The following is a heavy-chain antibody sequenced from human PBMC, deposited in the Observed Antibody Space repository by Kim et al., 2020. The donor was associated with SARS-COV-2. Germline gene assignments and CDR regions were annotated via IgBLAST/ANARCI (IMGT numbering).Heavy chain of an antibody. CDR3: AREAATPYWYFDL. D-gene: IGHD1-26*01. Sequence: YAVSVKSRITINPDTSKNQFSLQLNSVTPEDTAVYYCAREAATPYWYFDLWGRGTLVTVSS. V-gene: IGHV6-1*01. J-gene: IGHJ2*01.